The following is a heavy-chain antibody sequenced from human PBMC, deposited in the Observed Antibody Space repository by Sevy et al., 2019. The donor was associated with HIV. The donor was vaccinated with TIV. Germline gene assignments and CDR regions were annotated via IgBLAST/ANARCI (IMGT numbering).Heavy chain of an antibody. CDR3: ARDQYDFWSGGYYDYGMDV. CDR2: IYYSGST. Sequence: SETLSLTCTVSGGSISSYYWSWIRQPPGKGLEWIGYIYYSGSTNYNPSLKSRVTISVDTSKNQFSLKLSSVTAADTAVYYCARDQYDFWSGGYYDYGMDVWGQGTTVTVSS. D-gene: IGHD3-3*01. V-gene: IGHV4-59*01. CDR1: GGSISSYY. J-gene: IGHJ6*02.